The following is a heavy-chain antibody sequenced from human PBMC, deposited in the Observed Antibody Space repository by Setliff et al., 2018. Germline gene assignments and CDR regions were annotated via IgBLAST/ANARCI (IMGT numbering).Heavy chain of an antibody. V-gene: IGHV5-51*01. CDR3: ARVGPLTDGAFDI. CDR1: GYTFTNYW. J-gene: IGHJ3*02. Sequence: PGESLKISCKGSGYTFTNYWIAWVRQMPGKGLECMGIIYPADSDTTYSPSFQGQVTISADKSINTAYLQWSSLKASDTAIYYCARVGPLTDGAFDIWGQGTMGTVS. CDR2: IYPADSDT. D-gene: IGHD1-26*01.